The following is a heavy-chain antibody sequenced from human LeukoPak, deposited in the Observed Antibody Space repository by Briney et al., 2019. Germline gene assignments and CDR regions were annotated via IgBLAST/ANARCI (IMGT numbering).Heavy chain of an antibody. V-gene: IGHV3-48*03. D-gene: IGHD3-10*02. Sequence: GGSLRLSCAASGLRFSNYEMNWVRQAPGKGLEWVSGISPSGDITYYADSVKGRFTISRDNAKNSLYLQMNSLRAEDTAVYYCAELGITMIGGVWGKGTTVTISS. CDR2: ISPSGDIT. J-gene: IGHJ6*04. CDR3: AELGITMIGGV. CDR1: GLRFSNYE.